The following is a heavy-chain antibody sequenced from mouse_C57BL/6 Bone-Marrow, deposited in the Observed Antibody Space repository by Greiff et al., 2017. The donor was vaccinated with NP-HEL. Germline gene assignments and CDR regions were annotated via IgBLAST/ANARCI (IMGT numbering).Heavy chain of an antibody. D-gene: IGHD2-1*01. V-gene: IGHV1-55*01. CDR3: ARDYGNYVAWFAY. CDR2: IYPGSGST. J-gene: IGHJ3*01. Sequence: QVQLKQPGAELVKPGASVKMSCKASGYTFTSYWITWVKQRPGQGLEWIGDIYPGSGSTNYNEKFKSKATLTVDTSSSTAYMQLSSLTSEDSAVYYCARDYGNYVAWFAYWGQGTLVTVSA. CDR1: GYTFTSYW.